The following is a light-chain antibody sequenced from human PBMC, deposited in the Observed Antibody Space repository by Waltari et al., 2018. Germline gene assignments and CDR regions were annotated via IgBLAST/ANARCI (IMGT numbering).Light chain of an antibody. V-gene: IGLV3-21*02. J-gene: IGLJ2*01. CDR1: NIGTER. CDR2: DNT. CDR3: QVWDYNSNHVL. Sequence: SYVLTQPPSFSVAPGGTATLTCGGDNIGTERVHWYQQTPGQAPVLVVYDNTARPSGVPERFSGSKSENTATLTISRVEAGDQADYYCQVWDYNSNHVLFGGGTKVTVL.